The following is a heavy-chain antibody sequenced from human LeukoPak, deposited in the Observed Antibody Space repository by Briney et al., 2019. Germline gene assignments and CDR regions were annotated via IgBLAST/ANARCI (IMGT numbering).Heavy chain of an antibody. J-gene: IGHJ4*02. CDR1: GGSVTSGNYY. V-gene: IGHV4-61*02. Sequence: SETLSLTCTVSGGSVTSGNYYWNWIRQPGGKGLEWIGRIYTNGGASYNPSLKSQVTISIDASKNQFSLKLSSVTAADTAVSYCAREPPGYWGQGILVTVSS. CDR2: IYTNGGA. CDR3: AREPPGY.